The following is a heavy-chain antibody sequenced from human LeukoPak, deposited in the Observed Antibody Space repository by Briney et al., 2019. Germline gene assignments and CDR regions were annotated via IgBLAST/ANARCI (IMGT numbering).Heavy chain of an antibody. J-gene: IGHJ4*02. CDR1: GFTFSSYA. D-gene: IGHD2-15*01. CDR3: ARDGSGGYFDY. Sequence: SGGSLRLSCAASGFTFSSYAMHWVRQAPGKGLEWVAVISYDGSNKYYADSVKGRFTISRDNSKNTLYLQMNSLRAEDTAVYYCARDGSGGYFDYWGQGTLVTVSS. CDR2: ISYDGSNK. V-gene: IGHV3-30-3*01.